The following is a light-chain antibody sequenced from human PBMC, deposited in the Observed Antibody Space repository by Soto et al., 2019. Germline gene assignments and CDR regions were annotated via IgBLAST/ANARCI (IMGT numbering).Light chain of an antibody. CDR3: QQCGLSPRT. Sequence: EVVLTQSPVTLSLSPGDRATLSCRASQSISSSYLAWYQQKPVQAPRLLIYGTFNRATGIPDRFSGDGSGTDFTLTINRLEPEDFAVYFCQQCGLSPRTFGQGTKVEV. CDR1: QSISSSY. CDR2: GTF. J-gene: IGKJ1*01. V-gene: IGKV3-20*01.